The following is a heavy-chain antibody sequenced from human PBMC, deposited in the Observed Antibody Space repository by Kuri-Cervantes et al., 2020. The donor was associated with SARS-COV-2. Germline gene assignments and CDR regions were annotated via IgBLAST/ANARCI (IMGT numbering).Heavy chain of an antibody. J-gene: IGHJ1*01. CDR3: ARVEDYYGARGYFQH. Sequence: SETLSLTCTVSGGSISSYYWSWIRQPPGKGLEWIGYIYYSGSTNYNPSLKSRVTISVDTSKNQFSLKLSSVTAADTAVYYCARVEDYYGARGYFQHWGQGTLVTVSS. D-gene: IGHD3-10*01. CDR2: IYYSGST. CDR1: GGSISSYY. V-gene: IGHV4-59*01.